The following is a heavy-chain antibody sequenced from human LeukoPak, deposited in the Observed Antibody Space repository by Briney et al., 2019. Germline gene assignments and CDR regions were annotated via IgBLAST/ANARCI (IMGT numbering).Heavy chain of an antibody. CDR3: AREGSVSGWNYESLFRY. CDR1: VDSVSVNIAA. Sequence: SQTLSLTSALSVDSVSVNIAAWNSVRQSPSRGLEWLGRTYYRSKWYNDYAVSVKSRITINTDTSKNQFSLQLNSVTPEDTAVYYCAREGSVSGWNYESLFRYWGQGTLVTVSS. D-gene: IGHD1-7*01. CDR2: TYYRSKWYN. J-gene: IGHJ4*02. V-gene: IGHV6-1*01.